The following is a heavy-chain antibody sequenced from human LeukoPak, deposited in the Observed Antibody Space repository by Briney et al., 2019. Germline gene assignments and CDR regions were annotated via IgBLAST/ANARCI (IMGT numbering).Heavy chain of an antibody. D-gene: IGHD3-22*01. CDR3: ARQSISGSSLSYFDY. Sequence: KTSETLSLTCTVSGGSFSSYYWSWIRQPPGKGLEWIGNIYDSGSTNYNPSLKSRVTISVDTSKNQCSLKLSSVTAADTAVYYCARQSISGSSLSYFDYWGQGTLVNVSS. CDR2: IYDSGST. V-gene: IGHV4-59*01. J-gene: IGHJ4*02. CDR1: GGSFSSYY.